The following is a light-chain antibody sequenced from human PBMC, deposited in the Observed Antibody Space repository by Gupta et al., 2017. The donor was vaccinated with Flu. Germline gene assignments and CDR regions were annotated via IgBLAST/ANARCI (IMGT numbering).Light chain of an antibody. CDR2: EGS. J-gene: IGLJ1*01. V-gene: IGLV2-23*01. CDR1: SSDVGSYNF. CDR3: CSYAGGSTFYV. Sequence: QSALTQPASVSGSPGQSITISCTGTSSDVGSYNFVSWYQHHPGKAPKLMIYEGSKRPSGVSNRFSGSKSGNTASLTISGLQAEDEADYYCCSYAGGSTFYVFATGTKVTGL.